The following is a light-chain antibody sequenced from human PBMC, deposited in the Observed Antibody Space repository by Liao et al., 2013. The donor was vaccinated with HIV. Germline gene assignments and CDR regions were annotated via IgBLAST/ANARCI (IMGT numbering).Light chain of an antibody. V-gene: IGLV3-1*01. Sequence: SYELTQPPSVSVSPGQTASITCSGDKLGDKYACWYQQKPGQSPVLVIYQDNKRPSGIPERFSGSKSGTTATLTISETQAMDEADYYCQAWDRGTTMFGGGTQLTVL. CDR3: QAWDRGTTM. J-gene: IGLJ3*02. CDR2: QDN. CDR1: KLGDKY.